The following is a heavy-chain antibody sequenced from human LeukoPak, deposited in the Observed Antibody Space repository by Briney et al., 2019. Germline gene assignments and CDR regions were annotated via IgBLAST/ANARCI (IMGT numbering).Heavy chain of an antibody. D-gene: IGHD2-2*01. CDR1: GYTSTGYY. Sequence: GASVKVSCKASGYTSTGYYMHWVRQAPGQGLEWMGWINPNSGGTNYAQKFQGRVTMTRDTSISTAYMELSRLRSDDTAVYYCARVHADYYYYYYMDVWGKGTTVTISS. V-gene: IGHV1-2*02. CDR3: ARVHADYYYYYYMDV. CDR2: INPNSGGT. J-gene: IGHJ6*03.